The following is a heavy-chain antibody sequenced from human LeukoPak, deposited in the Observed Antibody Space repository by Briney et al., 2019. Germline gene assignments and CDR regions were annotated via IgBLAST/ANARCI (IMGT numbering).Heavy chain of an antibody. CDR2: ISDGGSTT. J-gene: IGHJ4*02. Sequence: GGSLRLSCAASGVTLSSYAMSWARQAPGKGLVWVSRISDGGSTTTYADSVKGRFTISRDNAKNTLYLQMNGLRAEDTAVYYCSRSAYYDGSGNYYDYWGQGTLVTVSS. CDR1: GVTLSSYA. D-gene: IGHD3-22*01. CDR3: SRSAYYDGSGNYYDY. V-gene: IGHV3-74*01.